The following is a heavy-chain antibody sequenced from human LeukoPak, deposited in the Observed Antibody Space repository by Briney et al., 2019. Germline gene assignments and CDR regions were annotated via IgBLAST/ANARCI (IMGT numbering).Heavy chain of an antibody. V-gene: IGHV3-23*01. CDR2: IFGSGAYT. CDR1: GFSFSRYA. CDR3: AKERAFGTWLGDY. Sequence: PGGSLRLSCVASGFSFSRYAMTWVRQAPGKGLEWISAIFGSGAYTYYADSVKGRFTISRDNSKNTLYLHMNSLRAEDTAVYYCAKERAFGTWLGDYWGQGTPVTVSS. J-gene: IGHJ4*02. D-gene: IGHD3-3*01.